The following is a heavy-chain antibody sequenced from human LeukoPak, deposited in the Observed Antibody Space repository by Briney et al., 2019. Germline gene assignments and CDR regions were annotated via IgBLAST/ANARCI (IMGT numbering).Heavy chain of an antibody. Sequence: GACLQISSKGSGCSFTSYWIGWGRRMPGKGGGWMGIIYPGDSDTRYSPSFQGQVTISADKSISTAYLQWSSLKASDTAMYYCARRDRSSWYGDFDYWGQGTLVTVS. D-gene: IGHD6-13*01. CDR3: ARRDRSSWYGDFDY. CDR1: GCSFTSYW. V-gene: IGHV5-51*01. J-gene: IGHJ4*02. CDR2: IYPGDSDT.